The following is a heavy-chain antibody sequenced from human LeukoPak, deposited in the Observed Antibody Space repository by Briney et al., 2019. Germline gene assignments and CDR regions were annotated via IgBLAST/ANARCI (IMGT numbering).Heavy chain of an antibody. V-gene: IGHV3-23*01. D-gene: IGHD1-26*01. CDR1: GFTFSNFA. CDR3: ARAGGVGATRKDNAFDI. CDR2: ISGNGDST. Sequence: GGSLRLSCSASGFTFSNFAMSWVRQAPGKGLEWVSGISGNGDSTYYADSVKGRFTISRDNSKNTLYLQMNSLRAEDTAVYYCARAGGVGATRKDNAFDIWGQGTMVTVSS. J-gene: IGHJ3*02.